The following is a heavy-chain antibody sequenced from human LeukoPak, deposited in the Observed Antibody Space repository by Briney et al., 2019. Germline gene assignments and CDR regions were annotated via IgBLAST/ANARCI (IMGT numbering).Heavy chain of an antibody. V-gene: IGHV4-59*01. CDR3: ARGADCGGDCQYYYYYMDV. CDR1: GGSISSYY. J-gene: IGHJ6*03. CDR2: IYYSGST. D-gene: IGHD2-21*02. Sequence: SETLSLTCTVSGGSISSYYWSWIRQPPGKGLEWIGYIYYSGSTNYNPSLKSRVTISVDTSKNQFSLKLSSVTAADTAVYYCARGADCGGDCQYYYYYMDVWGKGTTVTVSS.